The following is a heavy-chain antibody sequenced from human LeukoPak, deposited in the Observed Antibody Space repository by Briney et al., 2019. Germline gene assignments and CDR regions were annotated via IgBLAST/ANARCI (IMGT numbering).Heavy chain of an antibody. CDR3: ARTLFYYYDSSGYYYGPYYFDY. CDR1: GGSFSGYY. Sequence: PSETLSLTCAVYGGSFSGYYWSWTRQPPGKGLEWIGEINHSGSTNYNPSLKSRVTISVDTSKNQFSLKLSSVTAADTAVYYCARTLFYYYDSSGYYYGPYYFDYWGQGTLVTVSS. V-gene: IGHV4-34*01. CDR2: INHSGST. D-gene: IGHD3-22*01. J-gene: IGHJ4*02.